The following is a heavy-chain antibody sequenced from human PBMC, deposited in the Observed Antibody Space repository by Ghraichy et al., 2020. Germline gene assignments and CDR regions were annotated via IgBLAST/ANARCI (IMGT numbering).Heavy chain of an antibody. CDR3: VRDLAGRGGY. Sequence: LSLTCDASGFTFSDYWMHWVRQAPGKGLVWVSRADEGARITDYADSVRGRFTISRDNAKNTLYLHMNSLRVEDTAMYFCVRDLAGRGGYWGQGTRVTVS. CDR2: ADEGARIT. J-gene: IGHJ4*02. D-gene: IGHD6-13*01. V-gene: IGHV3-74*01. CDR1: GFTFSDYW.